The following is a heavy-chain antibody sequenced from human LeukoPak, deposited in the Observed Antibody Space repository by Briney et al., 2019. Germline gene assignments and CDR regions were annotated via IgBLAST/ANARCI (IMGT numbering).Heavy chain of an antibody. CDR1: GYSFTSYW. CDR2: IYPGDSDT. D-gene: IGHD3-10*01. V-gene: IGHV5-51*01. J-gene: IGHJ4*02. Sequence: GESLKISCKGSGYSFTSYWIGWVRQMPGKGLEWMGIIYPGDSDTRYSPSFQGQVTISADKSISTAYLQWSSLKASDTAMYYCARHTYYYGSGSSLLYYFDYWGQGTLVTVSS. CDR3: ARHTYYYGSGSSLLYYFDY.